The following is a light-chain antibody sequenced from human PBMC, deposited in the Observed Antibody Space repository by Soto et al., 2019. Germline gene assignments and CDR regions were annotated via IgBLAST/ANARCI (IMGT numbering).Light chain of an antibody. CDR3: QPYNNWPLT. CDR2: DTS. V-gene: IGKV3-15*01. Sequence: EVVMRQSAATLSASPGEGATLSCRASQGIGDTLAWYQHKPCQTPRLLIYDTSTRATGVPTRFSGSRSGAEFTLTIHSLQSEDFAVYYCQPYNNWPLTFGGGTKVEIK. CDR1: QGIGDT. J-gene: IGKJ4*01.